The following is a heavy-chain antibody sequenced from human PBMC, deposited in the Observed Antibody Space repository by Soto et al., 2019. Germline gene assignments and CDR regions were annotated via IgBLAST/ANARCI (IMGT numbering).Heavy chain of an antibody. D-gene: IGHD2-2*01. J-gene: IGHJ4*02. CDR2: IIPIFGTA. Sequence: ASVKVSCKASGGTFSSYAISWVRQAPGQGLEWMGGIIPIFGTANYAQKFQGRVTITADESTSTAYMELSSLRSEDTAVYYCARSNEYCSSTSCYSDWGQGTLVTVSS. V-gene: IGHV1-69*13. CDR3: ARSNEYCSSTSCYSD. CDR1: GGTFSSYA.